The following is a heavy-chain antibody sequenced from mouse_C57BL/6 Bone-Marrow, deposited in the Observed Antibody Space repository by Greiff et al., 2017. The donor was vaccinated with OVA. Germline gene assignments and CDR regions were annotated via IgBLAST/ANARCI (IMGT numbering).Heavy chain of an antibody. D-gene: IGHD1-1*01. J-gene: IGHJ1*03. CDR3: AREWYYGSREYFDV. V-gene: IGHV1-72*01. Sequence: VKLQQPGAELVKPEASVKLSCKASGYTFTSYWMHWVKQRPGRGLEWIGRIDPNSGGTKYNEKFKSKATLTVDKPSSTAYMQLSSLTSEDSAVYYCAREWYYGSREYFDVWGTGTTVTVSS. CDR1: GYTFTSYW. CDR2: IDPNSGGT.